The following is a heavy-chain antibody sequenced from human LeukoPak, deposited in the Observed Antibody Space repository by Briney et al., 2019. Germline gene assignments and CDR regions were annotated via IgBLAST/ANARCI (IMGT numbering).Heavy chain of an antibody. J-gene: IGHJ4*02. V-gene: IGHV5-51*01. CDR2: IHPRDFDT. CDR3: ARHRQSSVWAAIVDY. D-gene: IGHD6-19*01. CDR1: GYSFTSYW. Sequence: GESLKISCKGFGYSFTSYWIGWVRQMPGKGPEWIGIIHPRDFDTRYSPSFEGQVTISADKSTGTAYLQWNSLKASDTAMYYCARHRQSSVWAAIVDYWGQGTLVTVSS.